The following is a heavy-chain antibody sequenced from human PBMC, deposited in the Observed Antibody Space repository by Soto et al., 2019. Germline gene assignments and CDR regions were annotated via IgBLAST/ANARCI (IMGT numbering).Heavy chain of an antibody. CDR3: AKDSYSDFWSGHYYYFDF. CDR1: RFTFSTFA. CDR2: ISGGGANT. J-gene: IGHJ4*02. D-gene: IGHD3-3*01. Sequence: GGSLRLSCAASRFTFSTFAMSWVRQAPGKGLEWVAAISGGGANTYYADSVKGRFTISRDNSKNTLYLQMDSLRAEDTAIYFCAKDSYSDFWSGHYYYFDFWGQGTLVTVSS. V-gene: IGHV3-23*01.